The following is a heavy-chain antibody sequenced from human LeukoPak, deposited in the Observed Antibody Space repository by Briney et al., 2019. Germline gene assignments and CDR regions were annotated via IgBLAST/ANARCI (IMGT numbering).Heavy chain of an antibody. Sequence: KPGGSLRLSCAASGFTFSSYSMNWVRQAPGKGLEWVSSISSSSSYIHYADSVKGRFTISRDNAKNSLYLQMNSLRAEDTAVYYCARFLGTLLDYWGQGTLVTVSS. CDR1: GFTFSSYS. V-gene: IGHV3-21*01. CDR2: ISSSSSYI. J-gene: IGHJ4*02. D-gene: IGHD3-16*01. CDR3: ARFLGTLLDY.